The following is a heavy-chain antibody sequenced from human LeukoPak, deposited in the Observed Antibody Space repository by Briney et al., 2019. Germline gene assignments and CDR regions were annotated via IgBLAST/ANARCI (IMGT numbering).Heavy chain of an antibody. J-gene: IGHJ4*02. D-gene: IGHD2-2*01. CDR3: ARRGQLLKPSFDY. V-gene: IGHV4-59*12. CDR2: IYYSGST. CDR1: GGSISSYY. Sequence: SETLSLTCTVSGGSISSYYWSWIRQPPGKGLEWIGYIYYSGSTNYNPSLKSRVTISVDTSKNQFSLKLSSVTAADTAVYYCARRGQLLKPSFDYWGQGTLVTVSS.